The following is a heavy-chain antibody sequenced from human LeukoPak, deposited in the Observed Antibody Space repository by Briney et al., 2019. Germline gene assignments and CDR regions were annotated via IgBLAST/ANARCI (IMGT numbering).Heavy chain of an antibody. Sequence: GGSLRLSCAASGFTFSSYGMHWVRQAPDKGLEWVAVIWYDGSKKYYADSVKGRFTISRDNSKNTLYLQMNSLRAEDTAVYYCAKATVDTAINPDDYWGQGTLVTVSS. CDR3: AKATVDTAINPDDY. J-gene: IGHJ4*02. CDR1: GFTFSSYG. D-gene: IGHD5-18*01. CDR2: IWYDGSKK. V-gene: IGHV3-33*06.